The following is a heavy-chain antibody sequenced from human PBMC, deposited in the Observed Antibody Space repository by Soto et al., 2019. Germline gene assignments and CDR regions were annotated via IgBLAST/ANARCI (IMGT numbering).Heavy chain of an antibody. CDR1: GFTFSSYG. CDR2: IWYDGSNK. Sequence: QVQLVESGGGVVQPGRSLRLSCAASGFTFSSYGMHWVRQAPGKGLEWVAVIWYDGSNKYYADSVKGRFTISRDNSKNTLYLQMNSLRAEDTAVYYCAREASSGWYSGGEEYFQHWGQGTLVTVSS. CDR3: AREASSGWYSGGEEYFQH. V-gene: IGHV3-33*01. J-gene: IGHJ1*01. D-gene: IGHD6-19*01.